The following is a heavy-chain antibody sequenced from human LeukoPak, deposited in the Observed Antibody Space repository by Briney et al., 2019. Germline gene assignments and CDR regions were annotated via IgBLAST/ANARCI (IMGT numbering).Heavy chain of an antibody. CDR3: AKGEWLRQRGGHMDV. CDR1: GFTFDDCA. J-gene: IGHJ6*02. Sequence: GGSLRLSCAASGFTFDDCAMHWVRQAPGEGLEWVSVISWDGDSAYYADSVKGRFTVSRDNSKNSLYLQMNSLRAEDTALYYCAKGEWLRQRGGHMDVWGQGTTVTVSS. D-gene: IGHD5-12*01. CDR2: ISWDGDSA. V-gene: IGHV3-43D*03.